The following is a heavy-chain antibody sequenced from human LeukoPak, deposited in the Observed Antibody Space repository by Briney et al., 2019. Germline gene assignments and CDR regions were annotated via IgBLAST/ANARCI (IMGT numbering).Heavy chain of an antibody. J-gene: IGHJ6*04. CDR3: ARRYYSGSTPSMDV. Sequence: SETLSLTCAVYGGSFSGYYWSWIRQPAGKGLEWIGEINHGGSTNYNPSFKSRVTISVDTSKNQFSLKLSSVTAADTAVYYCARRYYSGSTPSMDVWDKGTTVTVSS. D-gene: IGHD3-10*01. CDR2: INHGGST. V-gene: IGHV4-34*01. CDR1: GGSFSGYY.